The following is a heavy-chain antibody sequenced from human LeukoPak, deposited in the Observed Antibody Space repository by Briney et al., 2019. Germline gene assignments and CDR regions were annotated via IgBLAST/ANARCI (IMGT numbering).Heavy chain of an antibody. J-gene: IGHJ5*02. V-gene: IGHV1-69*05. D-gene: IGHD5-12*01. CDR2: TIPIFGAP. CDR3: ARGPLHVALSSGSLKWLDP. Sequence: SVKVSCKVSGGSFRSSTFAWVRQAPGRGLEWMGGTIPIFGAPNYALEFQGRATITTDESTSTVYMELSSLTSEDTAIYYCARGPLHVALSSGSLKWLDPWGQGSPVTVSS. CDR1: GGSFRSST.